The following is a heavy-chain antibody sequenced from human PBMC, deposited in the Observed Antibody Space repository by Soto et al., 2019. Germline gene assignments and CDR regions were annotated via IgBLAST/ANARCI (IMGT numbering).Heavy chain of an antibody. Sequence: GGSLRLSCAASGFTFSSYAMHWVRQAPGKGLEWVAVISYDGSNKYYADSVKGRVTISRDNSKNTLYLQMNSLRAEDTAVYYCARDSGPVITIFGVVYLEYWGQGTLGTVFS. J-gene: IGHJ4*02. CDR2: ISYDGSNK. CDR1: GFTFSSYA. CDR3: ARDSGPVITIFGVVYLEY. V-gene: IGHV3-30-3*01. D-gene: IGHD3-3*01.